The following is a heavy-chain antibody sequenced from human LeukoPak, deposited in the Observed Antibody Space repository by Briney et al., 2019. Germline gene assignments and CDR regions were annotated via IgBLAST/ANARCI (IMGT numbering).Heavy chain of an antibody. CDR1: GGSFSGYY. CDR3: ARDTVVTFYMDV. Sequence: PSETLSLTCAVYGGSFSGYYWSWIRQPPGKGLEWIGEINHSGSTNYNPSLKSRVTISVDTSKNQFSLKLSSVTAEDTAVYYCARDTVVTFYMDVWGKGTTVTVSS. J-gene: IGHJ6*03. CDR2: INHSGST. V-gene: IGHV4-34*01. D-gene: IGHD3-22*01.